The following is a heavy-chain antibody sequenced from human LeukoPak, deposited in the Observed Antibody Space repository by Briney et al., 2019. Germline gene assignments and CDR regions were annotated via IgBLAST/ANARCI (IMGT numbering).Heavy chain of an antibody. V-gene: IGHV3-23*01. D-gene: IGHD5-12*01. CDR1: GFTFFNYW. CDR3: AKDDAWVRYQD. Sequence: PGGSLRLSCAASGFTFFNYWMSWVRQAPGKGLEWVSGISGSGVITYYADSVKGRFTISRDNSKNTLDLQMNGLRAEDTAVYYCAKDDAWVRYQDWGQGTLVTVSS. CDR2: ISGSGVIT. J-gene: IGHJ4*02.